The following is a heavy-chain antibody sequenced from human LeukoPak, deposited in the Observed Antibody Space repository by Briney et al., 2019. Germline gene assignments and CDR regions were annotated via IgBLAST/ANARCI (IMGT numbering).Heavy chain of an antibody. CDR1: GGSITSGNNY. V-gene: IGHV4-31*11. D-gene: IGHD3-10*01. CDR2: SYYSGST. CDR3: ARKPLGSSRYDY. J-gene: IGHJ4*02. Sequence: SETLSLTCAVSGGSITSGNNYWSWIRQHPGTGLEWIGYSYYSGSTYYNPSLKSRVTISVDTSKNQFSLKLSSVPAADTAVYYCARKPLGSSRYDYWGQGTLVTVSS.